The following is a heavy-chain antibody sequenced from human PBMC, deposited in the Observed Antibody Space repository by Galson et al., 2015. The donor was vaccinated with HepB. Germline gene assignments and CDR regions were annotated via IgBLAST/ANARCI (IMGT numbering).Heavy chain of an antibody. CDR3: ARGLKDPYYVDV. J-gene: IGHJ6*03. Sequence: ETLSLTCAVYGGSFSGYYWSWIRQPPGKGLEWIGEINHSGSTNYNPSLKSRVTISVDTSKNQFSLKLSSVTAADTAVYYCARGLKDPYYVDVWGKGTTVTVSS. V-gene: IGHV4-34*01. CDR1: GGSFSGYY. CDR2: INHSGST.